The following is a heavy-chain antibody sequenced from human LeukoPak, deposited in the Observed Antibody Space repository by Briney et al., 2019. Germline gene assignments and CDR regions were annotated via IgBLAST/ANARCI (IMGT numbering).Heavy chain of an antibody. Sequence: PSETLSLTCTVSGDSISNYYWSWIGQPPGKGLEWIGYIYYSGSTNYNPSLKSRVPMSLDTSKNQFSLKLSSVTAADTAVYYCARGGERPMDVWGKGTTVTVSS. CDR3: ARGGERPMDV. J-gene: IGHJ6*03. V-gene: IGHV4-59*01. CDR2: IYYSGST. D-gene: IGHD3-10*01. CDR1: GDSISNYY.